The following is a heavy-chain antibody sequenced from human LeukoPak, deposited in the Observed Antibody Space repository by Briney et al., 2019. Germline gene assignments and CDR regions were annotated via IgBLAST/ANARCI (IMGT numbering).Heavy chain of an antibody. J-gene: IGHJ4*02. V-gene: IGHV4-59*01. CDR1: GGSISSSF. CDR3: ATLYSSAWAAFDF. D-gene: IGHD6-19*01. CDR2: IYSSGSGST. Sequence: SETLSLTCTVSGGSISSSFWSWVRQPPGKGLEWIGYIYSSGSGSTSYNPSLKGRVTISVDTSKNQFSLNLSSVTAADTAVYYCATLYSSAWAAFDFWGQGALVTVSS.